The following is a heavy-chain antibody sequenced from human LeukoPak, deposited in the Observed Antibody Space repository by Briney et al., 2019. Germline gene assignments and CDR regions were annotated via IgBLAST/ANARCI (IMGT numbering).Heavy chain of an antibody. D-gene: IGHD3-22*01. CDR1: GFTFSSYA. CDR2: ISGSGGST. CDR3: AKDDLYYDSSAQFDY. J-gene: IGHJ4*02. V-gene: IGHV3-23*01. Sequence: GGSLRLSCAASGFTFSSYAMSWVRQAPGKGLEWVSAISGSGGSTYYADSVKGRFTISRDNSKNTLYLQMNSLRAEDTAVYYCAKDDLYYDSSAQFDYWGQGTLVTVSS.